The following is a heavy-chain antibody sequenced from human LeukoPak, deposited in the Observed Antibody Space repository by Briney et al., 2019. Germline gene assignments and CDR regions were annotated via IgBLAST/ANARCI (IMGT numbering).Heavy chain of an antibody. J-gene: IGHJ4*02. CDR1: GFTFSDYY. CDR3: ARGYCGGDCYSSFDY. D-gene: IGHD2-21*02. V-gene: IGHV3-11*01. CDR2: ISSSGSTI. Sequence: GGSLRLSCAASGFTFSDYYMSWIRQAPGKGLEWVSYISSSGSTIYYVDSVKGRFTISRDNAKNSLYLQMNSLRAEDTAVYYCARGYCGGDCYSSFDYWGQGTLVTVSS.